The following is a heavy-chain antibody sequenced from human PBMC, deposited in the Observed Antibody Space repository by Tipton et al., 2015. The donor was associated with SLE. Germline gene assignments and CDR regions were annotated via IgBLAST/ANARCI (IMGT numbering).Heavy chain of an antibody. Sequence: GLVKPSETLSLTCSVSGGSMRNYYWSWIRQPPGKGLGWIGNIYYNGRTTYNPSLKSRVTISVDTSKNHFSLKLNSVTAADTAVYYCAKEWGPGDGYSGLPGCFEYWGQGTLVTVSS. D-gene: IGHD5-12*01. CDR3: AKEWGPGDGYSGLPGCFEY. CDR2: IYYNGRT. CDR1: GGSMRNYY. V-gene: IGHV4-59*12. J-gene: IGHJ4*02.